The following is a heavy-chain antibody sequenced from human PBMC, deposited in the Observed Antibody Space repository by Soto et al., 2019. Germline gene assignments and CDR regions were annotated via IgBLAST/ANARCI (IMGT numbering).Heavy chain of an antibody. J-gene: IGHJ4*02. CDR3: ARPDDTAMAPFDY. D-gene: IGHD5-18*01. Sequence: PSETLSLTCTVAVGAISRYYLSWIRQPPGKGLEWIGYIYYSGSTTYNPSLKSRVTISVDTSKNQFSLKLSSVTAADTAGYYCARPDDTAMAPFDYWGQGTLVT. V-gene: IGHV4-59*01. CDR1: VGAISRYY. CDR2: IYYSGST.